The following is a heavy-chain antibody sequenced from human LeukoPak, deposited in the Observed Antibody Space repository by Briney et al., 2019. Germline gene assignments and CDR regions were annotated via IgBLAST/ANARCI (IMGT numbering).Heavy chain of an antibody. J-gene: IGHJ4*02. D-gene: IGHD6-13*01. CDR3: AKGSEGIAAAGTDY. CDR2: ISGSSGST. CDR1: GFTFSSYA. V-gene: IGHV3-23*01. Sequence: GGSLRLSCAASGFTFSSYAMSWVRQAPGKGLEWVSAISGSSGSTYYADSVKGRFTISRDNSKNTLYLRMNSLRAEDTAVYYCAKGSEGIAAAGTDYWGQGTLVTVSS.